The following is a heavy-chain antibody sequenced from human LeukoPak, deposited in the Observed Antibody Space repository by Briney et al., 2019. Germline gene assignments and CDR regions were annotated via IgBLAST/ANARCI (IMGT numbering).Heavy chain of an antibody. Sequence: PSETLSLTCTVSGGSISSGAYYWSWIRQHPGRGLEWIGYIHSSGITYYNPSLRSRVTMSLDTYKSQFSLRLTSVTAADTAVYYCARAFKSGEPRSDFFDCWGQGSLVTVSS. CDR3: ARAFKSGEPRSDFFDC. D-gene: IGHD1-14*01. J-gene: IGHJ4*02. CDR1: GGSISSGAYY. V-gene: IGHV4-31*03. CDR2: IHSSGIT.